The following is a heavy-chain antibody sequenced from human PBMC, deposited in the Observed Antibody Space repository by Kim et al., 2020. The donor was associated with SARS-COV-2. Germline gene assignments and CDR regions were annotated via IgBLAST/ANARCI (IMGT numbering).Heavy chain of an antibody. CDR3: AKDMANWNDEEGSLDY. D-gene: IGHD1-1*01. J-gene: IGHJ4*02. V-gene: IGHV3-9*01. CDR1: GFTFDDYA. CDR2: ISWNSGSI. Sequence: GGSLRLSCAASGFTFDDYAMHWVRQAPGKGLEWVSGISWNSGSIGYADSVKGRFTISRDNAKNSLYLQMNSLRAEDTALYYCAKDMANWNDEEGSLDYWGQGSLVTVSS.